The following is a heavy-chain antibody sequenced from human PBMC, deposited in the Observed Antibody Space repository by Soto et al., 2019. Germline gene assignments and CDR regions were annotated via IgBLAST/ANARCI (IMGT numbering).Heavy chain of an antibody. D-gene: IGHD2-15*01. CDR2: INHRGST. Sequence: SETLSLTCAVYGGSFSGYYWSWIRQPPGKGLEWIGEINHRGSTNYNPSLKSRVTISVDTSKNQFSLKLSSVTAADTAVYYCARLPDIVVVVASGAFDIWGQGTMVTVSS. V-gene: IGHV4-34*01. CDR3: ARLPDIVVVVASGAFDI. J-gene: IGHJ3*02. CDR1: GGSFSGYY.